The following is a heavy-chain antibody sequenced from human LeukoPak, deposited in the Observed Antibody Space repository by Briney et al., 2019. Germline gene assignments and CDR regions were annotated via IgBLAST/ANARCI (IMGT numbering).Heavy chain of an antibody. J-gene: IGHJ3*02. V-gene: IGHV3-30*03. CDR2: ISYDGSNN. CDR1: GFTFSSYA. Sequence: GGSLRLSCAASGFTFSSYAMRWVRQAPGKGLEWVAVISYDGSNNYYADSVKGRLTISRDNSKNTLYLQMNSQKADETAGSYCASQDIVVGPAKENASDIWGQGTMVTVSS. D-gene: IGHD2-2*01. CDR3: ASQDIVVGPAKENASDI.